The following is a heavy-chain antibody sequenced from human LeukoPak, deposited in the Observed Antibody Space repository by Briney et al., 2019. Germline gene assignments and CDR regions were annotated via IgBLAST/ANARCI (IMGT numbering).Heavy chain of an antibody. CDR3: SISSGSYPHFDY. CDR2: ITPNSIYT. V-gene: IGHV1-2*02. D-gene: IGHD1-26*01. J-gene: IGHJ4*02. Sequence: GASVKVSCKASGFTFTGYYIHWVRQTPGQGLEWMGWITPNSIYTNYAQKFQGRVTMTRDTSITTAYMELSRLRSDDTALYYCSISSGSYPHFDYWGQGTLVTVSS. CDR1: GFTFTGYY.